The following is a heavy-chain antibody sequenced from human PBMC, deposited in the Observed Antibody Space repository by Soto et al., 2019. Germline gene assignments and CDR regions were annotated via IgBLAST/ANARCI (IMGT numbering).Heavy chain of an antibody. CDR3: AGEADYLNWFDP. D-gene: IGHD4-17*01. J-gene: IGHJ5*02. CDR1: GFTFSSYS. V-gene: IGHV3-48*01. Sequence: PGGSLRLSCAASGFTFSSYSMNWVRQAPGKGLEWVSYISSSSSTIYYADSVKGRFTISIDNAKNSLYLQMNSLRAEDTAVYYCAGEADYLNWFDPWGQGTLVTVSS. CDR2: ISSSSSTI.